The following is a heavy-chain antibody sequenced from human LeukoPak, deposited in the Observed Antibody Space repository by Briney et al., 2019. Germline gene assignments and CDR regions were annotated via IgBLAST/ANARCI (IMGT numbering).Heavy chain of an antibody. CDR2: INPNSGGT. Sequence: ASVKVSCKASGYTFTGYYMHWVRQAPGQGLEWMGWINPNSGGTNYAQKFQGRVTMTRDTSISTAYMELSRLGSDDTAVYYCARSGELLNMYNWFDPWGQGTLVTVSS. D-gene: IGHD1-26*01. CDR3: ARSGELLNMYNWFDP. CDR1: GYTFTGYY. J-gene: IGHJ5*02. V-gene: IGHV1-2*02.